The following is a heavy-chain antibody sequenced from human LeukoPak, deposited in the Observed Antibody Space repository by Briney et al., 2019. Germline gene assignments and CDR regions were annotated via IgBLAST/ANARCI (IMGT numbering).Heavy chain of an antibody. CDR3: ARSSRGWDYYYCMDV. CDR1: GGAFNSYA. D-gene: IGHD5-12*01. J-gene: IGHJ6*03. Sequence: SVKVSCKASGGAFNSYAVSWVRQAPGQGLEWMGRIIPILGIANYAQKFQGRVTITADKSTSTAYMELSSLRSEDTAVYYCARSSRGWDYYYCMDVWGKGTTVTVSS. V-gene: IGHV1-69*04. CDR2: IIPILGIA.